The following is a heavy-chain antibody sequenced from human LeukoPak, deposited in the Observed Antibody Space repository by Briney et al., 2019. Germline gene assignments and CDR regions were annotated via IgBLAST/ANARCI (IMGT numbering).Heavy chain of an antibody. CDR3: AKRYCTSTSCSFFDS. CDR1: GFTFSSYA. CDR2: ISASGDTT. V-gene: IGHV3-23*01. Sequence: GGSLILSCAASGFTFSSYAMGWVRQAPGKGLEWVSLISASGDTTYYADSVRGRFTISRDNSENTLYLQMNSLRAEDTAVYYCAKRYCTSTSCSFFDSWGQGTLVTVSS. D-gene: IGHD2-2*01. J-gene: IGHJ4*02.